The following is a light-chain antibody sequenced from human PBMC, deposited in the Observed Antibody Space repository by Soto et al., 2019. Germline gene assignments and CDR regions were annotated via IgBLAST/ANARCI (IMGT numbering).Light chain of an antibody. CDR2: EVS. J-gene: IGLJ2*01. CDR3: ASYTSSSTSVI. CDR1: SSDVGGYKY. Sequence: QSVLTQPASVSGSPGQSNTISCTGTSSDVGGYKYVSWYQQHPDKAPKLIIFEVSNRPSGISSRFSGSKSGNTASLTISGLQAEDEADYYCASYTSSSTSVIFGRGTKLTVL. V-gene: IGLV2-14*01.